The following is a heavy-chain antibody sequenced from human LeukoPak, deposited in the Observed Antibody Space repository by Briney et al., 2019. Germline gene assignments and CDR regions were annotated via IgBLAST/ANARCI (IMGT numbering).Heavy chain of an antibody. D-gene: IGHD4-11*01. CDR1: GFTFSSYE. Sequence: SGGSLRLSCAASGFTFSSYEMNWVRQAPGKGLEWVSYISSSGSTIYYADSVKGRFTISRDNAKNSLYLQVNSLRAEDTAVYYCVRLYDDYTNGHFDSWGQGTLVTVSS. CDR2: ISSSGSTI. CDR3: VRLYDDYTNGHFDS. J-gene: IGHJ4*02. V-gene: IGHV3-48*03.